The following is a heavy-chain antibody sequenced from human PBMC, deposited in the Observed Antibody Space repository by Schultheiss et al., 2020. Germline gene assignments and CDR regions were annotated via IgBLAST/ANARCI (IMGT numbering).Heavy chain of an antibody. J-gene: IGHJ6*02. CDR1: GFSFSSYG. V-gene: IGHV3-48*01. CDR2: ISSTGLTI. Sequence: GGSLRLSCAASGFSFSSYGMNWVRQAPGKGLEWLSYISSTGLTIYYADSVKGRFTISRDNVRDSLYLQMNSLRAEDTAVYYCARDRPSHMDVWGQGTTVTVSS. CDR3: ARDRPSHMDV.